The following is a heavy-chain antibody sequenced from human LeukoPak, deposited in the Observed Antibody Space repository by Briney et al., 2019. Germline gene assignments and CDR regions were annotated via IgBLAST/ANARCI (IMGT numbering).Heavy chain of an antibody. CDR2: ISSSSSYI. CDR1: GFTFSSYS. CDR3: AREAYSGYGFDY. V-gene: IGHV3-21*01. Sequence: GGSLRLSCAASGFTFSSYSMNWVRQAPGKGLDSVSSISSSSSYIYYADSVKGRFTISRDNAKNSLYLQMNSLRAEDTAVYYCAREAYSGYGFDYWGQGTLVTVSS. J-gene: IGHJ4*02. D-gene: IGHD5-12*01.